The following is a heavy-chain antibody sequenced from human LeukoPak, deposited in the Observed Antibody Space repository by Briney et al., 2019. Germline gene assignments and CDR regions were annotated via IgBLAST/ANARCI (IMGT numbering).Heavy chain of an antibody. J-gene: IGHJ4*02. CDR3: ARAAGTAMENYFDY. D-gene: IGHD5-18*01. CDR1: GFTFSSYA. Sequence: GGSLRLSCAASGFTFSSYAMHWVRQAPGKGLEWVAVISYDGSNKYYADSVKGRFTISRDNSKNTLYLQMNSLRAEDTAVYYCARAAGTAMENYFDYWGQGTLVTVSS. CDR2: ISYDGSNK. V-gene: IGHV3-30*04.